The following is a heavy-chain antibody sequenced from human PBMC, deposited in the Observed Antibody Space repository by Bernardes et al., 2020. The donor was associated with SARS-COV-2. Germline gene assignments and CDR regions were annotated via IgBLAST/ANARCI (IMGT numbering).Heavy chain of an antibody. V-gene: IGHV4-4*07. CDR2: VFTTGAT. Sequence: SETLSLTCTVSGGPISTYYWSWLRQPAGKGLEWIGRVFTTGATKYNPSLTSRVVMSVDTSKNQFSLKLSSVTAADTAVYYCARGPWESVRVTATHDAFDFWGQGTGVTVSS. CDR1: GGPISTYY. CDR3: ARGPWESVRVTATHDAFDF. D-gene: IGHD2-21*02. J-gene: IGHJ3*01.